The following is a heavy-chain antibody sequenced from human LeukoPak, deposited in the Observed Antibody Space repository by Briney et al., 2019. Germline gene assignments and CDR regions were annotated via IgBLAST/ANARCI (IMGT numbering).Heavy chain of an antibody. CDR1: GYTITSYD. J-gene: IGHJ4*02. CDR3: ARPRSAYYDSSGYDL. V-gene: IGHV1-8*01. Sequence: ASVKVSCKASGYTITSYDINWVRQASGQGPEWMGWMSPNSGDTGYAQKFQGRVTMTRSTTTSTAYMELSSLRSEDTAVYYCARPRSAYYDSSGYDLWGQGTLVTVSS. CDR2: MSPNSGDT. D-gene: IGHD3-22*01.